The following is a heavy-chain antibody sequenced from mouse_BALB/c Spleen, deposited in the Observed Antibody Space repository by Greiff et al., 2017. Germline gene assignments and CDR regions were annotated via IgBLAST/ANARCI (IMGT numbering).Heavy chain of an antibody. CDR2: ISSGSSTI. D-gene: IGHD2-9*01. Sequence: DVMLVESGGGLVQPGGSRKLSCAASGFTFSSFGMHWVRQSPEKGLEWVAYISSGSSTIYYADTVKGRFTISRDNPKNTLFLQMTSLRSEDTAMYYCARWAYYGNDVRYFDVWGAGTTVTVSS. V-gene: IGHV5-17*02. J-gene: IGHJ1*01. CDR3: ARWAYYGNDVRYFDV. CDR1: GFTFSSFG.